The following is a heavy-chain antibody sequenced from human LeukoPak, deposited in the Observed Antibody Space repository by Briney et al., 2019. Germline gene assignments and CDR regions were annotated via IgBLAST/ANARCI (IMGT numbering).Heavy chain of an antibody. CDR2: ISSSGSTI. D-gene: IGHD6-19*01. V-gene: IGHV3-11*04. J-gene: IGHJ4*02. CDR3: ARVASGWSDSYYFDY. CDR1: GFTFSDYY. Sequence: GGSLRLSCAASGFTFSDYYMSWIRQAPGKGLEWVSYISSSGSTIYYADSVKGRFTISRDNSKNTLYLQMNSLRAEDTAVYYCARVASGWSDSYYFDYWGQGTLVTVSS.